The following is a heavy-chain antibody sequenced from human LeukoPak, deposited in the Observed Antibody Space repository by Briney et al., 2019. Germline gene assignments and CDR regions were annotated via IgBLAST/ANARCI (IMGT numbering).Heavy chain of an antibody. D-gene: IGHD3-22*01. Sequence: GGSLRLSCAASGFTFSSYSMNWVRQAPGKGLEWVSYISSSSSTIYYADSVKGRFTISRDNAKNSLYLQMNSLRAEDTAVYYCARPGRDDSRGYYWYFDLWGRGTLVTVSS. V-gene: IGHV3-48*01. CDR2: ISSSSSTI. CDR1: GFTFSSYS. J-gene: IGHJ2*01. CDR3: ARPGRDDSRGYYWYFDL.